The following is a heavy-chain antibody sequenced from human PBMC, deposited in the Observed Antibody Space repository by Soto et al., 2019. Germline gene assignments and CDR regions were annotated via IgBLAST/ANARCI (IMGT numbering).Heavy chain of an antibody. Sequence: PSETLSLTCAVYGGSFSGYYWSWVRQPPGKGLEWIGEIFHSGSTNYNPSLKTRVTISVDKSKNQFSLKLSSVTAADTAVYYCARVYSGSYSDYWGRGTLVTVS. CDR3: ARVYSGSYSDY. CDR1: GGSFSGYY. J-gene: IGHJ4*02. V-gene: IGHV4-34*12. CDR2: IFHSGST. D-gene: IGHD1-26*01.